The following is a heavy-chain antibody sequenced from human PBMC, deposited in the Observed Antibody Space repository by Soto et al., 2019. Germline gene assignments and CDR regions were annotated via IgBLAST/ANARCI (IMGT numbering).Heavy chain of an antibody. V-gene: IGHV1-2*04. CDR3: ARGPILRFLEWKGGWFDP. D-gene: IGHD3-3*01. CDR2: INPNSGGT. CDR1: GYTFTGYY. Sequence: ASVKVSCKASGYTFTGYYMHWVRQAPGQGLEWMGWINPNSGGTNYAQKFQGWVTMTRDTSISTAYMELSRLRSDDTAVYYCARGPILRFLEWKGGWFDPWGQGTLVTV. J-gene: IGHJ5*02.